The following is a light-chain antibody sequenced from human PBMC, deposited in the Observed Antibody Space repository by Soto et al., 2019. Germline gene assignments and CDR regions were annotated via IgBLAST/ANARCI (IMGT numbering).Light chain of an antibody. V-gene: IGKV3D-15*01. CDR3: QQYNNWPSIT. Sequence: EIVLTQSPGTLSLSQGERATLSCRASQSVSSYLAWYQQKPGQAPRLLIYDASTRATGIPARFSGSGSGTEFTLTISSLQSEDFAVYYCQQYNNWPSITFGQGTRLEIK. CDR1: QSVSSY. CDR2: DAS. J-gene: IGKJ5*01.